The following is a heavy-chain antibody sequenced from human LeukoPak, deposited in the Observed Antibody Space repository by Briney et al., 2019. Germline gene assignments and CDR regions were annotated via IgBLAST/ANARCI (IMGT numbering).Heavy chain of an antibody. V-gene: IGHV1-69*05. CDR2: IIPIFGTA. CDR3: ARGQRYRNFMAYYYSMDV. D-gene: IGHD4-11*01. CDR1: GGTFSRYA. J-gene: IGHJ6*03. Sequence: GASVAVSCKAAGGTFSRYAISWLRQAPGQGLGGMGGIIPIFGTANYAQKFKGRVTITTDEATSPAYLEISSLRSEDTAVYYCARGQRYRNFMAYYYSMDVWGKGTTVTVSS.